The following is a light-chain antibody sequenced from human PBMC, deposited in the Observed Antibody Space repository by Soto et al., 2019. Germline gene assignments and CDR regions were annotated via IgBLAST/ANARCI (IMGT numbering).Light chain of an antibody. CDR3: QQYHSSSWT. V-gene: IGKV1-5*01. J-gene: IGKJ1*01. Sequence: DIQLTQSPSTLSASVADRVTITCRASQSISSWLAWYQQKPGKAPKLLIYEASSLEIGVPLRFSGSGSGTEFTLTISSLQADDFAVYFCQQYHSSSWTFGQGTKVEAK. CDR1: QSISSW. CDR2: EAS.